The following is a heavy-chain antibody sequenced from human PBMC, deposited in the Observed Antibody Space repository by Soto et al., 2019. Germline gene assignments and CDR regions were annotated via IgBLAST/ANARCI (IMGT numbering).Heavy chain of an antibody. V-gene: IGHV1-2*02. CDR3: AREMGVIGAPGYTWFDP. CDR1: GYTFSDYY. CDR2: INPSSGGT. D-gene: IGHD1-26*01. J-gene: IGHJ5*02. Sequence: SVKVSCKASGYTFSDYYVHWVREAPGQGLEWMGWINPSSGGTIYTQRFQGRVTMTRDTSINTVYMELSRLTSDDTAVYYCAREMGVIGAPGYTWFDPWGQGALVTVSS.